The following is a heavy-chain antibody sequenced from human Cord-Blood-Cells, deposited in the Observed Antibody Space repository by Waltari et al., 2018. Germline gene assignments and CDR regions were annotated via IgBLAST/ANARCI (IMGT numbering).Heavy chain of an antibody. CDR2: ISYDGSNK. D-gene: IGHD6-13*01. CDR1: GVTSSRYG. J-gene: IGHJ4*02. V-gene: IGHV3-30*03. Sequence: HGHLLGSLWGGVQHGRSLTRESAEAGVTSSRYGMQSARQASGKGLGWVAVISYDGSNKYYADSVKGRFTISRDNSKNTLYLQMNSLRAEDTAVYYCASSAADTDFDYWGQGTLVTVSS. CDR3: ASSAADTDFDY.